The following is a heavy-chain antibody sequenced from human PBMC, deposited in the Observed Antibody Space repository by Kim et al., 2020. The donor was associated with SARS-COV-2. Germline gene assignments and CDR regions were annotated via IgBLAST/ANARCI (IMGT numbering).Heavy chain of an antibody. CDR1: GGSISSGGYS. CDR2: IYYSGST. CDR3: ASAAAAIFDY. V-gene: IGHV4-30-2*01. Sequence: SETLSLTCAVSGGSISSGGYSWSWIRQPPGKGLEWIGYIYYSGSTYYNPSLKSRVTISVDRSKNQFSLKLSSVTAADTAVYYCASAAAAIFDYWGQGTL. J-gene: IGHJ4*02. D-gene: IGHD6-13*01.